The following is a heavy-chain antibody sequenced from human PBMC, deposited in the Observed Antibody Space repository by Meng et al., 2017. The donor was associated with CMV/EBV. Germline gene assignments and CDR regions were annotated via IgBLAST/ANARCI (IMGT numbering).Heavy chain of an antibody. J-gene: IGHJ5*02. D-gene: IGHD3-22*01. CDR1: YD. V-gene: IGHV1-8*01. CDR3: ARGATYYYDSSGYYYGGNWFEP. Sequence: YDINWVRQDTGQGIEWMGWMNPNSGNTGYAQKFQGRGTMNRNTSISTAYMELSSLRSEETAVYYCARGATYYYDSSGYYYGGNWFEPWGQGTLVTVSS. CDR2: MNPNSGNT.